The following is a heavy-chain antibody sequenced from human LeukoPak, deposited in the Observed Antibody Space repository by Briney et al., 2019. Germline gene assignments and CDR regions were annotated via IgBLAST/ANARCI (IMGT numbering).Heavy chain of an antibody. J-gene: IGHJ4*02. Sequence: PSETLSLTCTVSGGSISSSSYYWGWIRQPPGTGLEWIGSIYYSGSTYYNPSLKSRVTISVDTSKNQFSLKLSSVTAADTAVYYCARVSGGGGQPGLDYWGQGTLVTVSS. CDR3: ARVSGGGGQPGLDY. CDR2: IYYSGST. D-gene: IGHD1-14*01. CDR1: GGSISSSSYY. V-gene: IGHV4-39*07.